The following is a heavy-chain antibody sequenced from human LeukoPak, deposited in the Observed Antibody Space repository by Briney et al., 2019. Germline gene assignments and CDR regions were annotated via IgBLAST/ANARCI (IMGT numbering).Heavy chain of an antibody. Sequence: GGSLRLSCTVSGFTVSSNSMSWVRQAPGKGLEWVSSISSSSSYIYYADSVKGRFTISRDNAKNSLYLQMNSLRAEDTAVYYCARSNIDYYYDSSGSHFDYWGQGTLVTVSS. D-gene: IGHD3-22*01. V-gene: IGHV3-21*01. J-gene: IGHJ4*02. CDR2: ISSSSSYI. CDR1: GFTVSSNS. CDR3: ARSNIDYYYDSSGSHFDY.